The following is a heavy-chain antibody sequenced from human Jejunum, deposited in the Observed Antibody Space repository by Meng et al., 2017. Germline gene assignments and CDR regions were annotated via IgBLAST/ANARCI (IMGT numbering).Heavy chain of an antibody. D-gene: IGHD2-15*01. CDR1: GFTLSTSGVG. Sequence: QITLKESGPSRVKPIQTLALTCTFSGFTLSTSGVGVGWIRQSTGKALEWLAVIYWDNDKRYSPSLKNRLTIDKDTSKNEVVLTMTNMDPVDTATYYCAHRRISGSPWDGGDFDYWGQGTLVTVSS. V-gene: IGHV2-5*02. CDR3: AHRRISGSPWDGGDFDY. J-gene: IGHJ4*02. CDR2: IYWDNDK.